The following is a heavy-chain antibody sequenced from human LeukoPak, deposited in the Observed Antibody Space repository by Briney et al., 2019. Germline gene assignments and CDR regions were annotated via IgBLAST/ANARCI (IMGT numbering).Heavy chain of an antibody. D-gene: IGHD5-12*01. CDR3: ARDGYSGYDPFDY. CDR2: INNDGSST. Sequence: GGSLRLSCAASGFTFSSYWMHWVRQAPGKGLVWVSRINNDGSSTSYADSVKGRFTISRDNAKNTLYLQMNSLRAEDTAVYYCARDGYSGYDPFDYWGQGTLVTVSS. V-gene: IGHV3-74*01. J-gene: IGHJ4*02. CDR1: GFTFSSYW.